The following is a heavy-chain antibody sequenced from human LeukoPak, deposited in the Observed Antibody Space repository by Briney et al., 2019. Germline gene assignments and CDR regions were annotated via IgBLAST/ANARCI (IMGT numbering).Heavy chain of an antibody. CDR3: ASQYYAAKYGMDV. Sequence: GASVKVSCKASGYIFSTYQMHWVRQAPGQGLEWMGKINPSAGSTTYAQKFQGRVSMTRDTSTSTVYMELSSLRFEDTAVYYCASQYYAAKYGMDVWGKGPRSPSPQ. J-gene: IGHJ6*01. CDR2: INPSAGST. CDR1: GYIFSTYQ. V-gene: IGHV1-46*01. D-gene: IGHD3-3*01.